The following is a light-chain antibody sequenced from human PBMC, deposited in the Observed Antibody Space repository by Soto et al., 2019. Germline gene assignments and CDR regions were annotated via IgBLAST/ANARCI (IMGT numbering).Light chain of an antibody. Sequence: QSVLTQPPSASGTPGQRITISCSGNSSNIGSNTANWYQQVPGTAPKLLIDSNNQRPSGVPDRFSGSKSGTSASLAISGLQSEDEADYYCAAWDDSLNGVVFGGGTKVTVL. CDR2: SNN. V-gene: IGLV1-44*01. CDR3: AAWDDSLNGVV. J-gene: IGLJ2*01. CDR1: SSNIGSNT.